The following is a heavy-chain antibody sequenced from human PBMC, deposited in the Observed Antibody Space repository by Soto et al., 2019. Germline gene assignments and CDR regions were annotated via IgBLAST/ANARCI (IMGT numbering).Heavy chain of an antibody. D-gene: IGHD3-10*01. J-gene: IGHJ6*02. CDR1: GFTFSSYW. CDR2: MNSDGSST. V-gene: IGHV3-74*01. CDR3: ARGARGGYGVDV. Sequence: EVQLVESGGGLVQPGGSLRLSCAASGFTFSSYWMHWVRQAPGKGLVWVSRMNSDGSSTNYADSVMDRFTISRDNAKNPLYLQMNSLGVEDTAVYYCARGARGGYGVDVWGQGTTVTVS.